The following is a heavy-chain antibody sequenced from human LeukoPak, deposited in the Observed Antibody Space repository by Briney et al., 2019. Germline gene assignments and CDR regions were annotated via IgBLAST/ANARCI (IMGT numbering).Heavy chain of an antibody. Sequence: ASVKVSCKASGYTFTSYGISWVRQAPGQGLEWMGWISAHNDNTNYAQKLQGRGTMTTDASTSTAYLELRSLRSDDTAAYYCARRIAAAGRRHFDYWGQGTLVTVSS. CDR3: ARRIAAAGRRHFDY. V-gene: IGHV1-18*01. CDR2: ISAHNDNT. D-gene: IGHD6-13*01. CDR1: GYTFTSYG. J-gene: IGHJ4*02.